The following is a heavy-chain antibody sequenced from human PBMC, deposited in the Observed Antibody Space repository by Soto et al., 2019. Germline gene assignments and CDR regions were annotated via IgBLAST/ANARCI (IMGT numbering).Heavy chain of an antibody. CDR1: GGSIGSYY. J-gene: IGHJ2*01. CDR3: AREGKFDSSASYFFQTLNF. V-gene: IGHV4-59*01. Sequence: PSETLSLTCTVSGGSIGSYYWTWIRQPPGKGLEWIGCIHYSGSTTYNPSLKSRVTISVDTSKSQFSLKLSSVTAADTAVYFCAREGKFDSSASYFFQTLNFWGRGTLVTVSS. CDR2: IHYSGST. D-gene: IGHD3-22*01.